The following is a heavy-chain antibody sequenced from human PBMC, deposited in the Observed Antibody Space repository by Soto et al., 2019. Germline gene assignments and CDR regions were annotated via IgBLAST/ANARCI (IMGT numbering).Heavy chain of an antibody. CDR3: ARVDDFWSGYTQDDLFDP. CDR2: INHSGST. Sequence: SETLSLTCAVYGGSFSGYYWSWIRQPPGKGLEWIGEINHSGSTNYNPSLKSRVTISVDTSKNQFSLKLSSVTAADTAVYYCARVDDFWSGYTQDDLFDPWGQGTLVPVSS. V-gene: IGHV4-34*01. D-gene: IGHD3-3*01. CDR1: GGSFSGYY. J-gene: IGHJ5*02.